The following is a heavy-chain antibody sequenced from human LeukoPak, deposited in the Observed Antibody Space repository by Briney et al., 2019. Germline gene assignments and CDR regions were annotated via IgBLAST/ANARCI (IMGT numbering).Heavy chain of an antibody. CDR2: IYSGGST. CDR1: GFTVSSNY. J-gene: IGHJ4*02. D-gene: IGHD2-2*01. V-gene: IGHV3-66*01. CDR3: ARASRLRYCSSTSCPLDY. Sequence: PGGSLRLSCAASGFTVSSNYMTWVRQAPGKGLEWVSVIYSGGSTYYADSVKGRFTISRDNAKNSLYLQMNSLRDDDTAVYYCARASRLRYCSSTSCPLDYWGQGTLVTVSS.